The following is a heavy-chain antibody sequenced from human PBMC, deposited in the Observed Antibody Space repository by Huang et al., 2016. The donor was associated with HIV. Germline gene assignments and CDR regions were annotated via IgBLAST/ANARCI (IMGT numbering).Heavy chain of an antibody. V-gene: IGHV1-69*13. CDR2: IIPIFATA. CDR3: ARVHGDYEDYFFDY. J-gene: IGHJ4*02. Sequence: QVQLVQSGAEVVKPGPSVKVSCKASGGTLSSHSISWVRQAPGQGLEWMGGIIPIFATANYARIFQGRVTITADEATSTVYLELTSLRSDDTAVYYCARVHGDYEDYFFDYWGQGTLVIVSS. D-gene: IGHD4-17*01. CDR1: GGTLSSHS.